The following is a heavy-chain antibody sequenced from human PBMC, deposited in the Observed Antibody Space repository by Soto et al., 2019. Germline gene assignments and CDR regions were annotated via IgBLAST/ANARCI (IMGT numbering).Heavy chain of an antibody. CDR2: VYYSGST. CDR1: VGSVSNSY. V-gene: IGHV4-59*02. D-gene: IGHD1-26*01. Sequence: QVQLQESGPGLVKPSETLSLTCTVSVGSVSNSYWGWIRQPPGKGLEWVAYVYYSGSTNYNPSLGSRVTISVAKSTNQFSLKMTSVTGADTAVYYCARGRSHEWELLVQYFDYWGQGTLVTVSS. CDR3: ARGRSHEWELLVQYFDY. J-gene: IGHJ4*02.